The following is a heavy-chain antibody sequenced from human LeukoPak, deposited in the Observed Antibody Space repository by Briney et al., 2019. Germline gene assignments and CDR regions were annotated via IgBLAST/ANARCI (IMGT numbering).Heavy chain of an antibody. J-gene: IGHJ4*02. V-gene: IGHV3-23*01. D-gene: IGHD3-22*01. CDR1: QFIFSNYG. Sequence: GGSLRLSCAGSQFIFSNYGMSWVRQAPGKGLEWVSAISGSGGSTYYADSVKGRFTISRDNSKNTLYLQMNSLRAEDTAVYYCAKLLYYYDSSQPYWGQGTLVTVSS. CDR2: ISGSGGST. CDR3: AKLLYYYDSSQPY.